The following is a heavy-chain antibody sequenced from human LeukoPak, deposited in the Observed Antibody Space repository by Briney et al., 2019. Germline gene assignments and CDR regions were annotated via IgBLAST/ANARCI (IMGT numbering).Heavy chain of an antibody. D-gene: IGHD2-15*01. V-gene: IGHV3-21*01. CDR2: ISSSSYI. CDR1: GFTFSSYS. J-gene: IGHJ4*02. Sequence: GGSLRLSCAASGFTFSSYSMNWVRQAPGKGLEWVSSISSSSYIYYADSVKGRFTISRDNAKNSLYLQMNSLRAEDTAVYYCARDRHCSGGSCYSPTGDIDYWGQGTLVTVPS. CDR3: ARDRHCSGGSCYSPTGDIDY.